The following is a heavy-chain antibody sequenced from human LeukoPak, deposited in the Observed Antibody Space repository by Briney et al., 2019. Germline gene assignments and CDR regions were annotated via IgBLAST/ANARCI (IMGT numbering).Heavy chain of an antibody. J-gene: IGHJ6*03. Sequence: SVKVSCKASGGTFSSYAISWVRQAPGQGLEWMGGIIPIFGTANYAQKFQGRVTITTDESTSTAYMELSSLRSEDTAVYYCARSLVHGGNPGHLNHYYYYMDVWGKGTTVTVSS. V-gene: IGHV1-69*05. CDR1: GGTFSSYA. D-gene: IGHD4-23*01. CDR3: ARSLVHGGNPGHLNHYYYYMDV. CDR2: IIPIFGTA.